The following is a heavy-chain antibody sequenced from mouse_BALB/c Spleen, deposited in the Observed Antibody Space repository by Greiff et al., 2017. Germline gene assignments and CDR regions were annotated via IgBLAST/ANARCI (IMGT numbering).Heavy chain of an antibody. CDR3: ARYDYDGDYFAY. J-gene: IGHJ3*01. V-gene: IGHV3-8*02. Sequence: EVKLQESGPSLVKPSQTLSLTCSVTGDSITSGYWNWIRKFPGNKLEYMGYISYSGSTYYNPSLKSRISITRDTSKNQYYLQLNSVTTEDTATYYCARYDYDGDYFAYWGQGTLVTVSA. D-gene: IGHD2-4*01. CDR2: ISYSGST. CDR1: GDSITSGY.